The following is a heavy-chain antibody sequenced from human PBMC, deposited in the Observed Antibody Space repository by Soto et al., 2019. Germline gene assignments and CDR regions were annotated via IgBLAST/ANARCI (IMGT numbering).Heavy chain of an antibody. V-gene: IGHV1-69*02. J-gene: IGHJ5*02. CDR3: AIATGTTGNWFDP. CDR1: GGTFSSYT. Sequence: QVQLVQSGAEVKKPGSSVKVSCKASGGTFSSYTISWVRQAPGQGLEWMGRIIPILGIANYAQKFQGRVTITADKSTSTAYMELSSLRSEDTAVYYCAIATGTTGNWFDPWGQGTLVTVSS. CDR2: IIPILGIA. D-gene: IGHD4-17*01.